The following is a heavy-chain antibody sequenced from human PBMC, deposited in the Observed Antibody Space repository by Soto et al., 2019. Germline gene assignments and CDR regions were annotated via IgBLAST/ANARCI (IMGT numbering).Heavy chain of an antibody. D-gene: IGHD7-27*01. V-gene: IGHV4-34*01. CDR1: GGSFSGYY. CDR3: ARRWGRTFDY. J-gene: IGHJ4*02. Sequence: SETLSLTCAVYGGSFSGYYWIWIRQPPGKGLEWIGEINHSGSTNHNPSLKSRVTISVDTSKNQFSLKLSSVTAADTAVYYCARRWGRTFDYWGQGTLVTVSS. CDR2: INHSGST.